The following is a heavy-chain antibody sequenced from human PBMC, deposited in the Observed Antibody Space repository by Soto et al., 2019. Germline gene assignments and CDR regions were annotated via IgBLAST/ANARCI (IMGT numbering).Heavy chain of an antibody. J-gene: IGHJ4*02. CDR2: IYYSGNT. V-gene: IGHV4-31*03. D-gene: IGHD3-10*01. CDR1: GGSISIGDHY. CDR3: AGFGSGEYGGNSGFVY. Sequence: QVQLQESGPGLVKPSQTLSLTCTVSGGSISIGDHYWSWIRHRPGKGLEWIGYIYYSGNTYYNPSLKSRIIMSVDTSKSQFSLRVSSVTAADTAIYYCAGFGSGEYGGNSGFVYWGQGTLVTVSS.